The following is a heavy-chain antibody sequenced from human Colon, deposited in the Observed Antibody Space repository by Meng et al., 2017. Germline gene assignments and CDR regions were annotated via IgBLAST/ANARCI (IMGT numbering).Heavy chain of an antibody. CDR2: INHSGDT. D-gene: IGHD2-15*01. J-gene: IGHJ4*02. Sequence: QVPLQQWGPGLLKPSETLTLTCAIHAGPFSGYYWSWIRQAPGKGLEWIGEINHSGDTHYNLSLKSRVSMSFDTSKKQFSLHLSSVTAADTAVYYCSSLLTLDYWGPGTLVTVSS. CDR1: AGPFSGYY. V-gene: IGHV4-34*02. CDR3: SSLLTLDY.